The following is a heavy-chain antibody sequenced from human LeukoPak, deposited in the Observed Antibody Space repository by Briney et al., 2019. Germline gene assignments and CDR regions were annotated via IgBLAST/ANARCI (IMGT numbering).Heavy chain of an antibody. Sequence: GGSLRLSCAASGFTFSDYYMSWIRQAPGKGLEWVSYISSSGSTIYYADSVKGRFTISRDNAKNSLYLQMNSLRAEDTAVYYCARVGSSWAYYYYYMDVWGQGTMVTVSS. CDR1: GFTFSDYY. J-gene: IGHJ6*03. V-gene: IGHV3-11*04. CDR2: ISSSGSTI. D-gene: IGHD6-13*01. CDR3: ARVGSSWAYYYYYMDV.